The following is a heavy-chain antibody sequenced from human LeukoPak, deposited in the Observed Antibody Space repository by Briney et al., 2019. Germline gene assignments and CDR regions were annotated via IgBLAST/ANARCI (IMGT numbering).Heavy chain of an antibody. D-gene: IGHD2-2*01. CDR1: GFTFSSSA. CDR2: ISASGGST. J-gene: IGHJ4*02. CDR3: AKMVSVVPAAIGY. Sequence: PGGSLRLSRAASGFTFSSSAMSWVRQVPGKGLEWVSGISASGGSTSYADSVRGRFTISRDNSKNTLYLQMNSLRAEDTAVYYCAKMVSVVPAAIGYWGQGTLVTVSS. V-gene: IGHV3-23*01.